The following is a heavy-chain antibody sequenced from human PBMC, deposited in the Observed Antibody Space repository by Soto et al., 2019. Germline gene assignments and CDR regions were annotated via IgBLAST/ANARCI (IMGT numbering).Heavy chain of an antibody. CDR2: ISYDGSEK. D-gene: IGHD1-26*01. J-gene: IGHJ4*02. CDR1: AFTFSTYG. V-gene: IGHV3-30*18. CDR3: AEAEHRGCSFDY. Sequence: QVQLVESGGGVVQPGRSLRLSCAASAFTFSTYGMHWVRQAPGKGLEWVARISYDGSEKVYADSVKGRFTISRDNSNDTLYLQMKSLSAEDTAVFYCAEAEHRGCSFDYWGQGTLVTVS.